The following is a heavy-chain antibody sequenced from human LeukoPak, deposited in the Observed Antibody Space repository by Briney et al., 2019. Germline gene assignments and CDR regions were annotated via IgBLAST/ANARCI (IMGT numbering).Heavy chain of an antibody. Sequence: ASVKVSCKASGYSFTDYFIHWVRQAPGQGLEWMGWINPNSGDTNYAQKFQGTVTMTRDTSISTAYMELTSLTSDDTAVYFCARGGGGLAYWGPGTLVTVSS. CDR2: INPNSGDT. J-gene: IGHJ4*02. D-gene: IGHD2-15*01. CDR1: GYSFTDYF. V-gene: IGHV1-2*02. CDR3: ARGGGGLAY.